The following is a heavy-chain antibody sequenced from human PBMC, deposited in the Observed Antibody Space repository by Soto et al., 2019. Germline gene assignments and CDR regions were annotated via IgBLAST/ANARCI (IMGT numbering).Heavy chain of an antibody. CDR1: GFTFSSSG. CDR2: IAYDGSKT. J-gene: IGHJ4*02. V-gene: IGHV3-30*03. Sequence: QVQLVESGGGVVQPGGSLRLTCAASGFTFSSSGMHWVRQAPGKGLEWVALIAYDGSKTYYGDSVRGRITISRANTENTLFLQMNSLRAEDTAVYYCARWVGGSMFDNSGKYESGGQGTVVTVSS. D-gene: IGHD3-22*01. CDR3: ARWVGGSMFDNSGKYES.